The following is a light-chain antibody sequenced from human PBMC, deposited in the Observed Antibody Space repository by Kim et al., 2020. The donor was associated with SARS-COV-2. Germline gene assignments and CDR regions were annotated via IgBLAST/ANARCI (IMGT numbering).Light chain of an antibody. J-gene: IGKJ2*01. Sequence: SAAVGDRVTIACRASQSISSWLAWYQQKPGKAPNLLIYKASNLESGVPARFRGSGSGTEFTLTISSLQPDDFATYYCQQYNGYSRTFGQGTKLEI. CDR2: KAS. CDR1: QSISSW. V-gene: IGKV1-5*03. CDR3: QQYNGYSRT.